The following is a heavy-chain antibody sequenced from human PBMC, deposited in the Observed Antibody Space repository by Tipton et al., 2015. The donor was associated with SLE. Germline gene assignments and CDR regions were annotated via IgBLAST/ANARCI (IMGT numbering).Heavy chain of an antibody. CDR3: ARAKRSSTTWGYWFDP. CDR2: INHSGGT. D-gene: IGHD2-2*01. Sequence: LRLSCAVYGGSFSGYYWSWIRQPPGKGLEWIGEINHSGGTNYNPSLKSRVTISVDTSRNQFFLKLSSVTAADTALYYCARAKRSSTTWGYWFDPWGQGTLATVSS. V-gene: IGHV4-34*01. CDR1: GGSFSGYY. J-gene: IGHJ5*02.